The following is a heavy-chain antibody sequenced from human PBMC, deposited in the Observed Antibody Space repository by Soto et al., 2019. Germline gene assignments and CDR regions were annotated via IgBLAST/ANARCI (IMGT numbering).Heavy chain of an antibody. D-gene: IGHD2-21*02. CDR1: GYTFTGYY. CDR2: INPNSGGT. V-gene: IGHV1-2*02. J-gene: IGHJ4*02. Sequence: VASVKVSCKASGYTFTGYYMHWVRQAPGQGLEWMGWINPNSGGTNYAQKFQGRVTMTRDTSISTAYMELSRLRSDDKAVYYCARAGRVVTAPLSGYWGQGTVVTISS. CDR3: ARAGRVVTAPLSGY.